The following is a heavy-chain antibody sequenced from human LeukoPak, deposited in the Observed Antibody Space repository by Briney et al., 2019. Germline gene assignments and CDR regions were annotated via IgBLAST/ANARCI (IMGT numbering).Heavy chain of an antibody. V-gene: IGHV4-4*07. CDR1: GGSISGYY. D-gene: IGHD3-16*01. J-gene: IGHJ6*03. CDR3: ARLSRVSNHMDV. CDR2: FYTSDNT. Sequence: SETLSLTRTVSGGSISGYYWSWIRQPAGKGLEWIGRFYTSDNTNYNPSLKSRVTMSVDTSKNQLSLKLSSVTAADTAVYYCARLSRVSNHMDVWGKGTTVTVSS.